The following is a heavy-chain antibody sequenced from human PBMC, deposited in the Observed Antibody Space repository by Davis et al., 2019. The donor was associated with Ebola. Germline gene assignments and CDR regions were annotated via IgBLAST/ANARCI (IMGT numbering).Heavy chain of an antibody. CDR2: ISSSSSYI. Sequence: GGSLRLSYAASGFTFSSYSMNWVRQAPGKGLEWVSSISSSSSYIYYADSVKGRFTISRDNAKNTLFLQLNSLRVEDTAIYYCARREAASIDYWGQGTLVTVSS. CDR1: GFTFSSYS. J-gene: IGHJ4*02. CDR3: ARREAASIDY. V-gene: IGHV3-21*01. D-gene: IGHD6-25*01.